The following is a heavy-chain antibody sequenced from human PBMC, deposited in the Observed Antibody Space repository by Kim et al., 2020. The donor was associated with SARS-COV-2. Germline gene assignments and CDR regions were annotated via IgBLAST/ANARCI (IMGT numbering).Heavy chain of an antibody. CDR1: GFTFSNAW. J-gene: IGHJ4*02. Sequence: GGSLRLSCAASGFTFSNAWMSWVRQAPGKGLEWVGRIKSKTDGGTTDYAAPVKGRFTITRDDSKNTLYLQMNSLKTEDTAVYYCTTAPAAGPIWRWGQGTLVTVSS. D-gene: IGHD6-13*01. V-gene: IGHV3-15*01. CDR2: IKSKTDGGTT. CDR3: TTAPAAGPIWR.